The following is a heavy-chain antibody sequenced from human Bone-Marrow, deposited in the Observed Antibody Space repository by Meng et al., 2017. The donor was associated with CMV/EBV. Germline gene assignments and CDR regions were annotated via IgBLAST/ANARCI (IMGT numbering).Heavy chain of an antibody. D-gene: IGHD3-10*01. J-gene: IGHJ5*02. CDR1: GYTFTGYY. CDR3: ARVSGLWGENWFDP. CDR2: INPNSGGT. Sequence: ASVKVSCKASGYTFTGYYMHWVRQAPGQGLEWMGWINPNSGGTNYAQKFQGRVTMTRDTSISTAYMELSRLRSDDTAVYYCARVSGLWGENWFDPWGQGTLVTVSS. V-gene: IGHV1-2*02.